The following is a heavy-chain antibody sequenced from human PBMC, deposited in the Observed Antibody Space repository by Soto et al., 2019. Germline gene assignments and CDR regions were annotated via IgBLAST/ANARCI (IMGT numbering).Heavy chain of an antibody. V-gene: IGHV4-34*01. CDR1: GGSFSGYY. CDR2: INHSGST. Sequence: PSETLSLTCAVYGGSFSGYYWSWIRQPPGKGLEWIGEINHSGSTNYNPSLKSRVTISVDTSKNQFSLKLSSVTAADTAVYYCAREIVVPAATTSYYFDYWGQGTLVTVSS. J-gene: IGHJ4*02. CDR3: AREIVVPAATTSYYFDY. D-gene: IGHD2-2*01.